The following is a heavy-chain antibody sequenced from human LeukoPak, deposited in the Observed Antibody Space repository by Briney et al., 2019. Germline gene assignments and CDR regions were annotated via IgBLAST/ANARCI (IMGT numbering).Heavy chain of an antibody. CDR1: GYSFTSYW. V-gene: IGHV5-51*01. CDR3: ARSAMVRGVIKAPDY. CDR2: IYPGDSDT. D-gene: IGHD3-10*01. J-gene: IGHJ4*02. Sequence: LGESLKISCKGSGYSFTSYWIGWVRQMPGKGLEWMGIIYPGDSDTRYSPSFQGQVTISADKSISTAYLQWSSLKASDTAMYYCARSAMVRGVIKAPDYWGQGTLVTVSS.